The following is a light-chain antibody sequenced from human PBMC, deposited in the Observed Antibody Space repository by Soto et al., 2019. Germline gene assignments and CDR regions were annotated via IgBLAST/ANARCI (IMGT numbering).Light chain of an antibody. CDR3: QLRDNWPPTWT. V-gene: IGKV3D-20*02. Sequence: EIVLTQSPGTLSLSPGERATLSCRASQSVSSSYLAWYQQKPGQAPRLLMFDASTRATGTPARFGGSVSGTDSTLTISSLEPEDFAVYFCQLRDNWPPTWTFGQGTKVDIK. CDR1: QSVSSSY. J-gene: IGKJ1*01. CDR2: DAS.